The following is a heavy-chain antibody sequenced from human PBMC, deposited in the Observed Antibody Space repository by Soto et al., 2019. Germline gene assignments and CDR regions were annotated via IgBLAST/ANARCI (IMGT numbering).Heavy chain of an antibody. CDR2: IIPIFGTA. CDR1: GGTFSSYA. J-gene: IGHJ6*02. Sequence: SVKVSCKASGGTFSSYAISWVRQAPGQGLEWMGGIIPIFGTANYAQKFQGRVTVTADESTSTAYMELSSLRSEDTAVYYCAFTSRYYYYGMDVWGQGTTVTVSS. V-gene: IGHV1-69*13. CDR3: AFTSRYYYYGMDV.